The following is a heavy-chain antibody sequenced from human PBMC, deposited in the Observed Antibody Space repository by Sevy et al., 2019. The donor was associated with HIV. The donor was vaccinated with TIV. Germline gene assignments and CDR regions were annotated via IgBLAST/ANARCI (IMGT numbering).Heavy chain of an antibody. D-gene: IGHD3-22*01. CDR2: TNPNSGGT. CDR3: ARDPAKYYYDSSGDAFDI. CDR1: GYTVTGYY. J-gene: IGHJ3*02. V-gene: IGHV1-2*02. Sequence: ASVKVSCKASGYTVTGYYMHWVRQAPGQGLEWMGWTNPNSGGTNYAQKFQGRVTMTRDTSISTAYMELSRLRSDDTAVYYCARDPAKYYYDSSGDAFDIWGQGTMVTVSS.